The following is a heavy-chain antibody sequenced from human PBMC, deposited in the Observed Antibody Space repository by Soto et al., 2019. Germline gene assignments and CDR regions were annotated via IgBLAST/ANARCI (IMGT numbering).Heavy chain of an antibody. CDR1: GYKFTSYY. Sequence: QVQLMQSGAEVKKPGASVKVSCKASGYKFTSYYLHWVRQAPGQGLEWMGTINPSSGDTSYAANFQGRVTVTRDKPTSTVYMQLRSLRFEDTAVYYCPRDRPPDSWGQGTLVTVSS. CDR3: PRDRPPDS. CDR2: INPSSGDT. V-gene: IGHV1-46*01. J-gene: IGHJ5*01.